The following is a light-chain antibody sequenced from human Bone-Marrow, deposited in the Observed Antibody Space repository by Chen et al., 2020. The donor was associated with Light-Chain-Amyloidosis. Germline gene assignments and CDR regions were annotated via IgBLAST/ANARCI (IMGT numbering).Light chain of an antibody. CDR2: RNT. V-gene: IGLV1-40*01. Sequence: HSMLTQPPSVSGAPGQRVTISCTGTDSNIGADYDVYWYQRLPGAAPKLLVSRNTNRPSGIPDRFSASRSDTSASLAITGLQAEDEAEYFCQSYHKYRSGAWVFGGGTKVTVL. J-gene: IGLJ3*02. CDR1: DSNIGADYD. CDR3: QSYHKYRSGAWV.